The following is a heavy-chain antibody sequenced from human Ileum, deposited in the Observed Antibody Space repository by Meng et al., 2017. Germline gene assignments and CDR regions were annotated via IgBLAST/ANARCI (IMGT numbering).Heavy chain of an antibody. V-gene: IGHV4-34*01. D-gene: IGHD3-22*01. CDR3: ARGGHDSSGYYSFDY. J-gene: IGHJ4*02. CDR1: GGSFSGYY. CDR2: INHSGST. Sequence: VQLQQWGAGLLKPSETLSLTCAVYGGSFSGYYWSWIRQTPGKGLEWIGEINHSGSTNYNPSLKSRVTISVDTSKNQFSLKLSSVTAADTAVYYCARGGHDSSGYYSFDYWGQGTLVTVSS.